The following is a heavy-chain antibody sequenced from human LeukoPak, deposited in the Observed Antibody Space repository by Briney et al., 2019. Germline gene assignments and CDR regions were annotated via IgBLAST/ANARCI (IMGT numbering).Heavy chain of an antibody. J-gene: IGHJ6*02. CDR1: GFTFSSYS. CDR3: ARMIVVVISMDV. D-gene: IGHD3-22*01. CDR2: IYYSGST. V-gene: IGHV4-30-4*08. Sequence: LRLSCAASGFTFSSYSMNWVRQPPGKGLEWIGYIYYSGSTYYNPSLKSRVTISVDTSKNQFSLKLSSVTAADTAVYYCARMIVVVISMDVWGQGTTVTVSS.